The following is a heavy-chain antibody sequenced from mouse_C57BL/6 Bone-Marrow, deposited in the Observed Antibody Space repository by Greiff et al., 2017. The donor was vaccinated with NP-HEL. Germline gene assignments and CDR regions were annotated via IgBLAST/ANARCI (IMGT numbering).Heavy chain of an antibody. CDR2: ISGGGGNT. CDR3: ATLYYYGSPDY. J-gene: IGHJ2*01. D-gene: IGHD1-1*01. CDR1: GFTFSSYT. Sequence: EVMLVESGGGLVKPGGSLKLSCAASGFTFSSYTMSWVRQTPEKRLAWVATISGGGGNTYYPDSVKGRFTISRDNAKNTLYLQMSSLRSEDTALYYCATLYYYGSPDYWGKGTTLTVSS. V-gene: IGHV5-9*01.